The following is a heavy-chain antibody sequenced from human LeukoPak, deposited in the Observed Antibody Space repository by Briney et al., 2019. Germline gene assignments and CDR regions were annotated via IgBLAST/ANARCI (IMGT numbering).Heavy chain of an antibody. V-gene: IGHV4-4*07. CDR2: IYTSGST. J-gene: IGHJ3*02. CDR1: GVSFSTYY. D-gene: IGHD3-22*01. CDR3: ARTFRWRYYYDSSGYYNSPRNAFDI. Sequence: PSETLSLTCTASGVSFSTYYWSWVRQPAGKGLEWIGRIYTSGSTNYNPSLKSRVTISVDTSKNQFSLKLSSVTAADTAVYYCARTFRWRYYYDSSGYYNSPRNAFDIWGQGTMVTVSS.